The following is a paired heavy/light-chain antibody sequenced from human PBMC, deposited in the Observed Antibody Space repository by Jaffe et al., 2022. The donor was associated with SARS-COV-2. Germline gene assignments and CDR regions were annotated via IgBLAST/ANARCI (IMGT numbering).Light chain of an antibody. CDR3: SSYAGSHNFV. CDR2: EVN. CDR1: ASDVGAYDF. J-gene: IGLJ1*01. Sequence: QSALTQPPSASGSPGQSVTISCTGTASDVGAYDFVSWYQQHPGQAPKVIIYEVNKRPSGVPARFSGSKSGRTASLTVSGLQAEDEADYYCSSYAGSHNFVFGTGTKVTVL. V-gene: IGLV2-8*01.
Heavy chain of an antibody. Sequence: EVQLVQSGAEVKKPGESLKISCKGSGYSFTSYWIGWVRQMPGKGLEWMGIIYPADSDSRYSPSFQGQVTISADKSINTAYLQWNSLKASDTAMYYCVRHRLVVVPPNYHYMDVWGKGTAVTVS. CDR1: GYSFTSYW. CDR2: IYPADSDS. V-gene: IGHV5-51*01. CDR3: VRHRLVVVPPNYHYMDV. J-gene: IGHJ6*03. D-gene: IGHD2-21*01.